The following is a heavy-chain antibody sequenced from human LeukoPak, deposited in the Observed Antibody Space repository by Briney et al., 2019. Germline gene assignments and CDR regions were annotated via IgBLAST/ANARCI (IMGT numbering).Heavy chain of an antibody. Sequence: GGSLRLSCAASGFTFSNAWMSWVRQAPGKGLEWVGRIKSKTDGGTTDYAAPVKGRFTISRDDSKNTLYLQMNSLKTEDTAVYYCTATRVGRYYDSSGYYSEFDYWGQGTLVTVSS. V-gene: IGHV3-15*01. D-gene: IGHD3-22*01. J-gene: IGHJ4*02. CDR3: TATRVGRYYDSSGYYSEFDY. CDR1: GFTFSNAW. CDR2: IKSKTDGGTT.